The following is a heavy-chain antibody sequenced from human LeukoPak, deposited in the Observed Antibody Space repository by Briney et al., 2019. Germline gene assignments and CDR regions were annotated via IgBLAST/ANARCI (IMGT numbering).Heavy chain of an antibody. CDR3: ARVAGWHWFDP. D-gene: IGHD6-19*01. Sequence: PGGALRLSCAASGFTFRSYGMTWVRQAPGRGLEWVSSISPSGGNTYYGDSVKGRFTISRENAKNSVYLQMNAMRVDDMAVIDCARVAGWHWFDPWGQGTLGTVSS. V-gene: IGHV3-23*01. CDR2: ISPSGGNT. J-gene: IGHJ5*02. CDR1: GFTFRSYG.